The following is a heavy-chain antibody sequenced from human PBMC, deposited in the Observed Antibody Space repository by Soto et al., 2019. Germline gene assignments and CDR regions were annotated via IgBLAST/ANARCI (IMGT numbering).Heavy chain of an antibody. J-gene: IGHJ6*02. V-gene: IGHV3-33*01. CDR3: AGEPKGGTYDMDV. D-gene: IGHD3-16*01. CDR1: RLTFSFYD. CDR2: IWSDGSRG. Sequence: QVQLVESGGGVVQPGTSLRLSCAASRLTFSFYDMHWVRQAPGKGLEWVALIWSDGSRGFYADSVKGGFTISRDNSKNTLFLQMNSLRADDTAVYYCAGEPKGGTYDMDVWGQGTTVTVSS.